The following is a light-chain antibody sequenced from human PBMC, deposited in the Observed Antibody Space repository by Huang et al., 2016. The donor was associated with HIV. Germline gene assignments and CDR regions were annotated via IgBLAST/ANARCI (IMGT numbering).Light chain of an antibody. CDR2: DTS. V-gene: IGKV3-11*01. CDR3: QQRSNWLFT. Sequence: EIVLTQSPATLSLSPGERATLSCRASPNLSNYLAWYQQKPGQAPRLLIYDTSDRATGIPARFSGSGSGTDFTLTISSLEPEDFAVYYCQQRSNWLFTFGPGTKVDIK. J-gene: IGKJ3*01. CDR1: PNLSNY.